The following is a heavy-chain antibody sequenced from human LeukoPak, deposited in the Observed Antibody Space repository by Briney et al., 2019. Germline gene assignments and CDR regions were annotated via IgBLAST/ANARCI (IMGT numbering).Heavy chain of an antibody. J-gene: IGHJ4*02. CDR3: ARCAVVTASYFDY. D-gene: IGHD2-21*02. CDR1: GGSFSGYY. V-gene: IGHV4-34*01. Sequence: SETLSLTCAVYGGSFSGYYWSWIRQPPGKGLEWFGEINHSGSTNYNPSLKSRVTISVDTSKNQFSLKLSSVTAADTAVYYCARCAVVTASYFDYWGQGTLVTVSS. CDR2: INHSGST.